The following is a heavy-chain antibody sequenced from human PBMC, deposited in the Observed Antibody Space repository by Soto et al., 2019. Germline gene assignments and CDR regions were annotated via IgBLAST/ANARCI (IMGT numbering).Heavy chain of an antibody. CDR1: GLTFSSYW. Sequence: GGSLRLSCAASGLTFSSYWMSWVRQAPGKGLEWVANIKQDGSEKYYVDSVKGRFTISRDNAKNSLYLQMNSLRAEDTAVYYCAGAYSYGHVDYWGQGTLVTVSS. CDR2: IKQDGSEK. CDR3: AGAYSYGHVDY. D-gene: IGHD5-18*01. J-gene: IGHJ4*02. V-gene: IGHV3-7*01.